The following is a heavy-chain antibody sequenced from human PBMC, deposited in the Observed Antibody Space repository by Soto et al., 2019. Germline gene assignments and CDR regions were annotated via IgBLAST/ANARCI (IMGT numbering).Heavy chain of an antibody. CDR1: GGSLSRRSDY. Sequence: SENLSPPCSGSGGSLSRRSDYWGWIRQAPRKGLEWIGSIYYSGSTYYNPSLKSRVTISIDKSKNQFSLKLSSLTAADTAVCYCARLEGLATISYYFDFWGQGTLVTVSS. D-gene: IGHD3-9*01. CDR2: IYYSGST. CDR3: ARLEGLATISYYFDF. J-gene: IGHJ4*02. V-gene: IGHV4-39*01.